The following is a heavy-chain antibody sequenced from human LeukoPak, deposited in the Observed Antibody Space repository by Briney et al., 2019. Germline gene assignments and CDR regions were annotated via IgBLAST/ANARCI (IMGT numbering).Heavy chain of an antibody. V-gene: IGHV1-3*01. Sequence: GASVKVSCKASGYTFTSYAMHWVRQAPGQRLEWMGWINAGNGNTKYSQKFQGRVTITRDTSASTAYMELSSLRSEDTAVYYCGRWGGATVTTDYYYYGMDVWGQGTTVTVSS. D-gene: IGHD4-11*01. CDR3: GRWGGATVTTDYYYYGMDV. CDR1: GYTFTSYA. CDR2: INAGNGNT. J-gene: IGHJ6*02.